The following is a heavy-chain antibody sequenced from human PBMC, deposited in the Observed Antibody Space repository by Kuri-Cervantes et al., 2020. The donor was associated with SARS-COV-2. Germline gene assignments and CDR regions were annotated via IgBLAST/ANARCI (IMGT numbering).Heavy chain of an antibody. V-gene: IGHV4-4*07. J-gene: IGHJ6*03. CDR3: ARVGYDYSAGYYYYYYYMDV. Sequence: GSLRLSCTVSGGSISSYYWSWIRQPAGKGLEWIGRIYTSGSTNYNPSLKSRVTMSVDTSKNQFSLKLSSVTAADTAVYYCARVGYDYSAGYYYYYYYMDVWGKGTTVTVSS. CDR1: GGSISSYY. D-gene: IGHD5-12*01. CDR2: IYTSGST.